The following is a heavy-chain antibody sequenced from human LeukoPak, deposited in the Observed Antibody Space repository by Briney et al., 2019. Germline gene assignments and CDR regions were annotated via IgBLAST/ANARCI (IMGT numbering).Heavy chain of an antibody. CDR3: ARGGYVVVVAATDY. Sequence: PGGSLRLSCAASGFTFSSYAMHWVRQAPGKGLEWVAVISYDGSNKYYADSVNGRFTISRDNSKNTLYLQMNSLRAEDTAVYYCARGGYVVVVAATDYWGQGTLVTVSS. J-gene: IGHJ4*02. CDR1: GFTFSSYA. CDR2: ISYDGSNK. V-gene: IGHV3-30*04. D-gene: IGHD2-15*01.